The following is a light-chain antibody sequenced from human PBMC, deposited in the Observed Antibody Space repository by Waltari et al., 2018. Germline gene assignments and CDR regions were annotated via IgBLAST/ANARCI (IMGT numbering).Light chain of an antibody. Sequence: QSVLTQPPSASGSPGQSVSISCTGTSSDVGGYDYVSWYQQHPGQAPKLMIYDVSKRPSGVPDRFSGSKSGNTASLTVSGLQADDEADYYCSSYAGNNNYIFGSGTKVTVL. V-gene: IGLV2-8*01. CDR1: SSDVGGYDY. CDR3: SSYAGNNNYI. J-gene: IGLJ1*01. CDR2: DVS.